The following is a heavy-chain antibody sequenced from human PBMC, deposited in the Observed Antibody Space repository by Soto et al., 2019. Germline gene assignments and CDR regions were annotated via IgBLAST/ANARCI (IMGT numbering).Heavy chain of an antibody. CDR2: IIPIFGTA. J-gene: IGHJ6*02. CDR1: GGTFSSYA. V-gene: IGHV1-69*06. D-gene: IGHD2-15*01. CDR3: ARDARVAQSYYYYYGMDV. Sequence: SVKVSGKASGGTFSSYAISWVRQAPGQGLEWMGGIIPIFGTANYAQKFQGRVTITADKSTSTAYMELSSLRSEDTAVYYCARDARVAQSYYYYYGMDVWGQGTTVTVSS.